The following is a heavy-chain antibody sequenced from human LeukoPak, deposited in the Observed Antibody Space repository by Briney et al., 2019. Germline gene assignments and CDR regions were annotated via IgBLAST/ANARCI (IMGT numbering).Heavy chain of an antibody. Sequence: ASVKVSCKASGYTFTSYGISWVRQAAGQGLEWMGWISAYSGNTNYAQKLQGRVTMTTDTSTSTAYMELRSLRSDDTAVYYCARDRNIAAAGTRSLDYWGQGTLVTVSS. CDR2: ISAYSGNT. CDR1: GYTFTSYG. D-gene: IGHD6-13*01. J-gene: IGHJ4*02. V-gene: IGHV1-18*04. CDR3: ARDRNIAAAGTRSLDY.